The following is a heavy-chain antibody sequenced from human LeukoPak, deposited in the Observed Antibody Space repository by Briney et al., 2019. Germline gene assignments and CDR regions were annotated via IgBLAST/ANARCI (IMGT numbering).Heavy chain of an antibody. D-gene: IGHD4-11*01. J-gene: IGHJ6*03. CDR3: ARVNYEVSYYYYMDV. CDR1: GYSISSGYY. V-gene: IGHV4-38-2*02. CDR2: IYHSGST. Sequence: PSETLSLTCTVSGYSISSGYYWGWIRQPPGKGLEWIGSIYHSGSTYYNPSLKSRVTISVDTSKNQFSLKLSSVTAADTAVYYCARVNYEVSYYYYMDVWGKGTTVTVSS.